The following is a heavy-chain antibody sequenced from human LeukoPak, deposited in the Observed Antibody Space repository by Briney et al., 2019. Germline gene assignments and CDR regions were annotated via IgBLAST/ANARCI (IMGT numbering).Heavy chain of an antibody. V-gene: IGHV3-23*01. CDR3: AKDQPYYDSSGYYYSSFDY. CDR2: ISGSGGST. D-gene: IGHD3-22*01. J-gene: IGHJ4*02. Sequence: EGSLRLSCAASGFTFSSYAMSWVRQAPGKGLEWVSAISGSGGSTYYADSVKGRFTISRDNSKNTLYLQMNSLRAEDTAVYYCAKDQPYYDSSGYYYSSFDYWGQGTLVTVSS. CDR1: GFTFSSYA.